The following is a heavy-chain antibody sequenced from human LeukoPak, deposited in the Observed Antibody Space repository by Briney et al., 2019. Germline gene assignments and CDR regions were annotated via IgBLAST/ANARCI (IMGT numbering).Heavy chain of an antibody. J-gene: IGHJ4*02. V-gene: IGHV3-66*01. D-gene: IGHD1-26*01. CDR1: GFTVSSNY. Sequence: PGGSLRLSCAASGFTVSSNYMSWVRQAPGKGLEWVSVIYSGGSTYYADSVKGRFTISRDNSKNTPYLQMNSLRAEDTAVYYCARDFGGSPFDYWGQGTLVTVSS. CDR2: IYSGGST. CDR3: ARDFGGSPFDY.